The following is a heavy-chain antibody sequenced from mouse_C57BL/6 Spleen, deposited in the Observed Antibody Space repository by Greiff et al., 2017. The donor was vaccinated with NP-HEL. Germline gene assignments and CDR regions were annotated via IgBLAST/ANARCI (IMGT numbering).Heavy chain of an antibody. D-gene: IGHD2-5*01. CDR3: ASGSNLGDY. V-gene: IGHV1-54*01. CDR2: INPGSGGT. J-gene: IGHJ2*01. Sequence: QVQLQQSGAELVRPGTSVKVSCKASGYAFTNYLIEWVKQRPGQGLEWIGVINPGSGGTNYNEKFKGKATLTEDKSSSTAYMQLSSLTSEDSAVYFCASGSNLGDYWGQGTTLTVSS. CDR1: GYAFTNYL.